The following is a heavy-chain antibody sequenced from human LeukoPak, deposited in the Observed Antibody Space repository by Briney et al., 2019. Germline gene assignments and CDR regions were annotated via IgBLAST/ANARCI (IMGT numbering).Heavy chain of an antibody. V-gene: IGHV1-8*01. CDR3: ARGPRLSYVDY. CDR1: GYTFNSYD. Sequence: GASVKVSCKGSGYTFNSYDINWVRQATGQGLEWMGWMNPNSDSTVYTQKFQGRVTMTRNTSISTAYMELSSLRSEDTAVYYCARGPRLSYVDYWDQGTLVTVSS. CDR2: MNPNSDST. D-gene: IGHD2-2*01. J-gene: IGHJ4*02.